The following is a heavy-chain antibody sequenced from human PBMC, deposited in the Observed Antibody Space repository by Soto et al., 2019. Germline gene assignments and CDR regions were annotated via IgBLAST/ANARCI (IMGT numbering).Heavy chain of an antibody. CDR3: ARGGYIAPQDGMDV. Sequence: SETLSLTCTVSGGSISSYYWSWIRRPPGKGLEWIGYIYYSGSTNYNPSLKSRVTISVDTSKNQFSLKLSSVTAADTAVYYCARGGYIAPQDGMDVWGQGTTVTVSS. V-gene: IGHV4-59*01. J-gene: IGHJ6*02. CDR2: IYYSGST. CDR1: GGSISSYY. D-gene: IGHD5-12*01.